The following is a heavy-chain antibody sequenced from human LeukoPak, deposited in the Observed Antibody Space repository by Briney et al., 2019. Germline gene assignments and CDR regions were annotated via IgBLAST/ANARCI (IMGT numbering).Heavy chain of an antibody. J-gene: IGHJ3*02. CDR1: GYSISSGYY. V-gene: IGHV4-38-2*01. CDR2: TYHSGST. Sequence: PSETLSLTCAVSGYSISSGYYWGWIRQPPGKGLEWIGSTYHSGSTYYNPSLKRRVTISVDTSKNQFSLKLSSVTAADTAVYYCARPDYDILTGYSPGAFDIWGQGTMVTVSS. D-gene: IGHD3-9*01. CDR3: ARPDYDILTGYSPGAFDI.